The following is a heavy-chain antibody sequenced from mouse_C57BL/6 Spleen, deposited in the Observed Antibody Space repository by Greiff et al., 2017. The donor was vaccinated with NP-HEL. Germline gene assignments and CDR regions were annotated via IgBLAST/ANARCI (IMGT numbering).Heavy chain of an antibody. J-gene: IGHJ1*03. V-gene: IGHV1-18*01. CDR2: INPNNGGT. CDR3: ARGKGYYGSSYDWYFDV. CDR1: GYTFTDYN. Sequence: VHVKQSGPELVKPGASVKIPCKASGYTFTDYNMDWVKQSHGKSLEWIGDINPNNGGTIYNQKFKGKATLTVDKSSSTAYMELRSLTSEDTAVYYCARGKGYYGSSYDWYFDVWGTGTTVTVSS. D-gene: IGHD1-1*01.